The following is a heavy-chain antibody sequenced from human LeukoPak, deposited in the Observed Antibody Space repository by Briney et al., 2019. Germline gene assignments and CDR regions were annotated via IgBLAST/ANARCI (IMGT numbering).Heavy chain of an antibody. CDR3: ARARDAFIVVVPAAIAY. Sequence: ASVKVSCKASGGTFSSYAISWVRQAPGQGLEWMGGIIPIFGTANYAQKFQGRVTITADESTSTAYMELSSLRSEDTAVYYCARARDAFIVVVPAAIAYWGQGTLVTVSS. CDR2: IIPIFGTA. CDR1: GGTFSSYA. D-gene: IGHD2-2*01. J-gene: IGHJ4*02. V-gene: IGHV1-69*13.